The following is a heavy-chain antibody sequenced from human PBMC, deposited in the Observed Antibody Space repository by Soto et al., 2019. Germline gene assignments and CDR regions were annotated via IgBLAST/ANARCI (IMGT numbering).Heavy chain of an antibody. J-gene: IGHJ6*02. V-gene: IGHV1-69*12. CDR2: IIPIFGTA. D-gene: IGHD2-15*01. CDR1: GGTFSSYA. CDR3: ARGAKSQAYCSGGSCYSYVSGGMDV. Sequence: QVQLVQSGAEVKKPGSSVKVSCKASGGTFSSYAISWVRQAPGQGLEWMGGIIPIFGTANYAQKFQGRVTITADESTSTAYMELSSLRSEDTAVYYCARGAKSQAYCSGGSCYSYVSGGMDVWGQGTTVTVSS.